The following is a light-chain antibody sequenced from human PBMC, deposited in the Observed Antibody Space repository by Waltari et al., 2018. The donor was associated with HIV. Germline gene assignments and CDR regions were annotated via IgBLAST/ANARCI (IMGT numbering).Light chain of an antibody. CDR1: KTVDSD. CDR3: QQYNNWPYT. Sequence: ERVMTQSPTTLSVSPGERAPLSCRASKTVDSDLAWYKQRPGQPPRLLISGASTRATGIPARVSGSGSETEFTLTINSLQSEDFAVYYWQQYNNWPYTFGQGTRLDIK. CDR2: GAS. J-gene: IGKJ2*01. V-gene: IGKV3-15*01.